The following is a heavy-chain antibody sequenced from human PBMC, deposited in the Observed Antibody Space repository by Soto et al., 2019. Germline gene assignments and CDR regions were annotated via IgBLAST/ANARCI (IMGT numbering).Heavy chain of an antibody. Sequence: ASVKVSCKASGYTFTGYYMHWVRQAPGQGLEWMGWINPNSGGTNYAQKFQGRVTMTRDTSISTAYMELSRLRSDDTAVYYCARVAPIAAAGILYNYYGMDVWGRGTTVTVSS. CDR3: ARVAPIAAAGILYNYYGMDV. J-gene: IGHJ6*02. V-gene: IGHV1-2*02. CDR2: INPNSGGT. D-gene: IGHD6-13*01. CDR1: GYTFTGYY.